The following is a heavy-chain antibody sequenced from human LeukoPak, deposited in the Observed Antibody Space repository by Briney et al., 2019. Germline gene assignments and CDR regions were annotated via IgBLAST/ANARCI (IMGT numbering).Heavy chain of an antibody. V-gene: IGHV1-2*02. Sequence: ASVKVSCKASGYTFTGYYMHWVRQAPGQGLEWMGWINPNSGGTNYAQKFQGRVTMTRDTSITTAYMELSRLRSDDTAVYYCATDSRWLDDYYYYYGMDVWGQGTTVTVSS. CDR2: INPNSGGT. D-gene: IGHD3-22*01. CDR1: GYTFTGYY. CDR3: ATDSRWLDDYYYYYGMDV. J-gene: IGHJ6*02.